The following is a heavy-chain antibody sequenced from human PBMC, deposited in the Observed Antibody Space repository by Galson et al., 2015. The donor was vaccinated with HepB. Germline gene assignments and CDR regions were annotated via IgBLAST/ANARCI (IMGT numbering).Heavy chain of an antibody. J-gene: IGHJ4*02. CDR2: INPNGGGT. Sequence: SVKVSCKASGSTFTGYYMHWVRQAPGQGLEWMGWINPNGGGTNYAQKFQGRVTMTRDTSISTAYMELSRLRSDDTAVYYCAREMATTKPFDYWGQGTLVTVSS. V-gene: IGHV1-2*02. D-gene: IGHD5-24*01. CDR3: AREMATTKPFDY. CDR1: GSTFTGYY.